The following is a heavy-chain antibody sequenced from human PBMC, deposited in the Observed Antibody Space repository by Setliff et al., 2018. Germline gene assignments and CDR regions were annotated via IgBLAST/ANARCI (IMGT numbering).Heavy chain of an antibody. D-gene: IGHD2-21*01. CDR3: ARVVLAGDFDY. J-gene: IGHJ4*02. Sequence: GGSLRLSCAASGFTFNAYAMSRVRQAPGKGLEWVSAITFGSLSRYYADSVKGRFTISRDNSKNTLYLQMNSLRAEDTAVYYCARVVLAGDFDYWGQGTLVTVSS. CDR1: GFTFNAYA. V-gene: IGHV3-23*01. CDR2: ITFGSLSR.